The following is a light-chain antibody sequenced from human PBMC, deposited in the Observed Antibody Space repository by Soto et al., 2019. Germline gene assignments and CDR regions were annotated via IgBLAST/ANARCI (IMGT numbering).Light chain of an antibody. J-gene: IGLJ2*01. CDR2: RNN. CDR1: SSNIGSNY. Sequence: QSALTQPPSASGTPGQRVTISCSGSSSNIGSNYVYWYQQLPGTAPKLLIYRNNQRPSGVPDRFSGSKSGTSASLAISGLRSEDEADYYCAAWDDSLRGSVVFGGGTKVTVL. V-gene: IGLV1-47*01. CDR3: AAWDDSLRGSVV.